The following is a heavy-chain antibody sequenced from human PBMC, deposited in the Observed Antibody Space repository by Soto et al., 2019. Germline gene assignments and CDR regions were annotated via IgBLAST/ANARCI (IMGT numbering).Heavy chain of an antibody. D-gene: IGHD3-3*01. CDR2: VNPKRGDA. Sequence: QVQLVQSGAEVKKPGASVKVSCKASGYKFSAYYIHWVRQAPGQGLEWMGGVNPKRGDAIYAQQSRGRVTMTRDAAISTASLEVTRLHSGETATYYCARAPGLPGRFWFFDLWGRGTLITVSS. CDR1: GYKFSAYY. V-gene: IGHV1-2*02. CDR3: ARAPGLPGRFWFFDL. J-gene: IGHJ2*01.